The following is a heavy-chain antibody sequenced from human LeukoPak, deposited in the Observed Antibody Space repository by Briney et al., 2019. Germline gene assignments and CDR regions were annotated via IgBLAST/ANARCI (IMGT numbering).Heavy chain of an antibody. CDR1: GYSISSGYY. J-gene: IGHJ5*02. V-gene: IGHV4-38-2*01. D-gene: IGHD2-2*01. Sequence: SETLSLTCAVSGYSISSGYYWGRIRQPPGKGREWIGSIYHSGSTYYNPSLKSRVTISVDTSKNQFSLKLSSVTAADTAVYYCARGVPGPAAIWFDPWGQGTLVTVSS. CDR3: ARGVPGPAAIWFDP. CDR2: IYHSGST.